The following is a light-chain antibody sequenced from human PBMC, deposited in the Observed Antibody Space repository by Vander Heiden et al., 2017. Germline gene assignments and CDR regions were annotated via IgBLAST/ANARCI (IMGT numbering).Light chain of an antibody. CDR2: GYD. CDR3: ASWDDSLNGSYV. CDR1: DSNIGTNT. Sequence: SVLTQPPSASGTPGQRVTISCSGSDSNIGTNTVNWYQQFPGSTPKLLIHGYDQRPSEVSDRFSGSWSGSSATLAISGLQSEDEADYYCASWDDSLNGSYVFGPGTKVTVL. V-gene: IGLV1-44*01. J-gene: IGLJ1*01.